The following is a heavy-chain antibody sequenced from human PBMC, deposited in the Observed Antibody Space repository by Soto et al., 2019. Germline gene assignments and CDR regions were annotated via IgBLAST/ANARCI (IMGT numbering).Heavy chain of an antibody. D-gene: IGHD3-9*01. CDR2: MNPNSGNT. J-gene: IGHJ4*02. CDR3: ARERTYFGDY. V-gene: IGHV1-8*01. CDR1: GYTFTSYD. Sequence: QVQLVQSGAEVKKPGASVKVSCKASGYTFTSYDINWVRQATGQGLEWMGWMNPNSGNTGYAQKFXGXAXMXXNTSISTAYMELSSLRSEDTAVYYCARERTYFGDYWGQGTLVTVSS.